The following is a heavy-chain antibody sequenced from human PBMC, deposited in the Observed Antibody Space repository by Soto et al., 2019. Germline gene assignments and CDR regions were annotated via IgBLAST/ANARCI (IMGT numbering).Heavy chain of an antibody. CDR1: GGSISSTSYY. J-gene: IGHJ4*02. V-gene: IGHV4-39*01. CDR2: IYYNGAT. D-gene: IGHD3-10*01. CDR3: AREDRSMVRPAGSN. Sequence: SETLSLTCSVSGGSISSTSYYWGWIRQPPGRGLEWIGTIYYNGATQYNPSLKSRATMSVDTSKNQFSLTLTSVTAADTAVYFCAREDRSMVRPAGSNWGQGTLVTVSS.